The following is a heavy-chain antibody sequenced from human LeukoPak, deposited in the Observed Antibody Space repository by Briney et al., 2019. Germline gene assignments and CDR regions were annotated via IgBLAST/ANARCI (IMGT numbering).Heavy chain of an antibody. CDR3: TYLRTPYYNDKWLDP. CDR2: ISSGSSPI. V-gene: IGHV3-48*03. Sequence: GGSLRLSCAASGFTFSSYEMKWVRQAPGKGLEWVSYISSGSSPIYYADSVKGRFTISRDDAKNLVYLQMNSLRAEDTAVYYCTYLRTPYYNDKWLDPWGQGALVTVSS. J-gene: IGHJ5*02. D-gene: IGHD3/OR15-3a*01. CDR1: GFTFSSYE.